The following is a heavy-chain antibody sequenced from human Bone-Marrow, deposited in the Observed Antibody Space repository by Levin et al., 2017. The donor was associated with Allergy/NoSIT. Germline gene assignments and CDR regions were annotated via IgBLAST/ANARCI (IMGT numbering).Heavy chain of an antibody. V-gene: IGHV3-53*01. Sequence: GGSLRLSCAVSGFTVNNNYMTWVRQAPGKGLEWVALLYSGGGTQYAGSVKGRFTISRDNSNNTLYLQMNSLRAEDTAVYYCARPVYGAPFYWGQGTLVTVSS. CDR3: ARPVYGAPFY. CDR2: LYSGGGT. J-gene: IGHJ4*02. CDR1: GFTVNNNY. D-gene: IGHD5/OR15-5a*01.